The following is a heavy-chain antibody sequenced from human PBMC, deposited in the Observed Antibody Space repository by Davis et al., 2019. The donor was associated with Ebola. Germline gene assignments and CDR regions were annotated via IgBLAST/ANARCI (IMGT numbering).Heavy chain of an antibody. V-gene: IGHV1-2*04. D-gene: IGHD2-15*01. J-gene: IGHJ4*02. Sequence: ASVKVSCKASGYTFTYRYLHWVRQAPGQGLEWMGWINPNSGGTNYAQKFQGWVTMTRDTSISTAYMELSRLRSDDTAVYYCARDRYCSGGSCYAQFDYWGQGTLVTVSS. CDR2: INPNSGGT. CDR3: ARDRYCSGGSCYAQFDY. CDR1: GYTFTYRY.